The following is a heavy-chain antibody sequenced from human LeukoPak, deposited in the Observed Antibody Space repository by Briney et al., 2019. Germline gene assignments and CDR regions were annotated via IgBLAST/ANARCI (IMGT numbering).Heavy chain of an antibody. CDR2: IKQDGSEK. D-gene: IGHD1-26*01. V-gene: IGHV3-7*01. CDR3: ARDWDAFRIIVGATSSIDY. J-gene: IGHJ4*02. Sequence: GGSLRLSCAASGFTFSSYWMSWVRQAPGKGLEWVANIKQDGSEKYYVDSVKGRFTISRDNAKNSLYLQMNSLRAEDTAVYYCARDWDAFRIIVGATSSIDYWGQGTLVTVSS. CDR1: GFTFSSYW.